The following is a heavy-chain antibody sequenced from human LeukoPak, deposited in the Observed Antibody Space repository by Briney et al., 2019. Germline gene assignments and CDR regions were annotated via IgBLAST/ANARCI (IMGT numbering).Heavy chain of an antibody. D-gene: IGHD6-13*01. V-gene: IGHV5-51*01. CDR1: GYSFTSYW. Sequence: GESLKISCKGSGYSFTSYWIGWVRQMPGKGLEWMGIIYPGDSDTRYSPSFQGQVTISADKSISTAYLQWSSLKASDTAMYYCARHQSTSIAAAEKRGDWFGPWGQGTLVTVSS. CDR3: ARHQSTSIAAAEKRGDWFGP. CDR2: IYPGDSDT. J-gene: IGHJ5*02.